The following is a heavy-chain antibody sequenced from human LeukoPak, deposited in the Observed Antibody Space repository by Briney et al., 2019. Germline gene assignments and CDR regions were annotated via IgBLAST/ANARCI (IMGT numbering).Heavy chain of an antibody. CDR3: ARDSGHYYDSSGFFDY. D-gene: IGHD3-22*01. CDR2: ISYDGSNK. CDR1: GLTFSSYA. V-gene: IGHV3-30-3*01. Sequence: QPGGSLRLSCAASGLTFSSYAMHWVGQAPGKGLEWVSVISYDGSNKYYADSVKGRFTISRDISKNTLYLQMNSLRAEDTAVYYCARDSGHYYDSSGFFDYWGQGTLVTVSS. J-gene: IGHJ4*02.